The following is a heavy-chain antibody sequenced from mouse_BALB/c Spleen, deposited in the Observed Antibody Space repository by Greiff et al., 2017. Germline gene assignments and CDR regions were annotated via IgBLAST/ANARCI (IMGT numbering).Heavy chain of an antibody. CDR1: GFSLTSYG. CDR3: ARNYYDYALDY. V-gene: IGHV2-2*02. D-gene: IGHD2-4*01. J-gene: IGHJ2*01. Sequence: VKLMESGPGLVQPSQSLSITCTVSGFSLTSYGVHWVRQSPGKGLEWLGVIWSGGSTDYNAAFISRLSISKDNSKSQVFFKMSSLQANDTAIYYSARNYYDYALDYWGDDTTRTVSS. CDR2: IWSGGST.